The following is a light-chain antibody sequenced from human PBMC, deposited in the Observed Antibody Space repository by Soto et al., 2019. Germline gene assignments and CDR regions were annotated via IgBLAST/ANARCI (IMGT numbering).Light chain of an antibody. CDR1: QSVNIH. V-gene: IGKV3D-15*01. J-gene: IGKJ1*01. CDR3: QQYNKWPRT. CDR2: GAS. Sequence: EIVMTQSPATLSVSPGERAALSCRASQSVNIHLAWYQQKPGQAPRLLIYGASTRATGIPAKFSGSGSGTEFTLTISSLQSEGFAVYYCQQYNKWPRTFGQGTKVDIK.